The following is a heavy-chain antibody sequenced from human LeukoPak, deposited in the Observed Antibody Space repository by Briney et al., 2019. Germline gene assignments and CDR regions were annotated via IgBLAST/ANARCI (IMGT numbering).Heavy chain of an antibody. Sequence: KTSETLSLTCAVYGGSFSGYYWSWIRQPPGKGLEWIGEINHSGSTIYNPSLKSRVTISVDTSKNQFSLKLSSVTAADTAVYYCARGEYSSSSGYWGQGTPVTVSS. V-gene: IGHV4-34*01. CDR2: INHSGST. D-gene: IGHD6-6*01. CDR3: ARGEYSSSSGY. CDR1: GGSFSGYY. J-gene: IGHJ4*02.